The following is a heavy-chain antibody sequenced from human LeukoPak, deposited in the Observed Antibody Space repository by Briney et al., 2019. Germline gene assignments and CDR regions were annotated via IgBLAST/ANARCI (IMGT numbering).Heavy chain of an antibody. CDR2: IYYSGST. V-gene: IGHV4-59*01. Sequence: SETLSLTCTVSGGSISSYYWSWIRQPPGKGLEWIGYIYYSGSTNYNPSLKSRVTISVDTSKNQFSLKLSSVTAADTAVYYCARVPGYSSSWYKLYYFDYWGQGTLVTVSS. CDR3: ARVPGYSSSWYKLYYFDY. J-gene: IGHJ4*02. CDR1: GGSISSYY. D-gene: IGHD6-13*01.